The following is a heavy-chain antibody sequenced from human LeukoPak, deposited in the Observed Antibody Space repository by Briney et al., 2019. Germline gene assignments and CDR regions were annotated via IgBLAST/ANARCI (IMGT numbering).Heavy chain of an antibody. CDR1: GFTFSNYA. D-gene: IGHD3-10*01. CDR3: ARDGSGSYYYYYGMDV. J-gene: IGHJ6*02. Sequence: GGSLRLSCEASGFTFSNYAMSWVRQAPGKGLEWVSYISSSGSTIYYADSVKGRFTISRDNAKNSLYLQMNSLRAEDTAVYYCARDGSGSYYYYYGMDVWGQGTTVTVSS. CDR2: ISSSGSTI. V-gene: IGHV3-48*03.